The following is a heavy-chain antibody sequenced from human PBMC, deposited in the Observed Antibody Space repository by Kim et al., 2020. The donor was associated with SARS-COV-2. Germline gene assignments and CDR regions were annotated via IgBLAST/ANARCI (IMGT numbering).Heavy chain of an antibody. CDR3: ARDQARDGYDTGATFDY. J-gene: IGHJ4*02. V-gene: IGHV3-21*01. Sequence: AVGGRFTISRDNAKNSLYLQMHGLRAEDTAVYYCARDQARDGYDTGATFDYWGQGTLVTGSS. D-gene: IGHD5-12*01.